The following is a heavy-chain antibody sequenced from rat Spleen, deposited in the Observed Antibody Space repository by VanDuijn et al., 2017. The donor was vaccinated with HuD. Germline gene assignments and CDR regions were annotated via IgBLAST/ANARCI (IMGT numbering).Heavy chain of an antibody. CDR1: GFTFSDYN. Sequence: EVQLVESDGGLVQPGRSLKLSCAASGFTFSDYNMAWVRQAPTKGLEWVAYISTGGDNTYYRDSVKGRFTISRDNAKNTLYLQMDSLRSEDTATYYCARGGYNYGWFAYWGQGTLVTVSS. CDR3: ARGGYNYGWFAY. J-gene: IGHJ3*01. D-gene: IGHD1-9*01. CDR2: ISTGGDNT. V-gene: IGHV5S23*01.